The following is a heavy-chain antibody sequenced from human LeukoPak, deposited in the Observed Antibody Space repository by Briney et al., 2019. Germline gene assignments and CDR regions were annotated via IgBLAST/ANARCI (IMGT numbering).Heavy chain of an antibody. CDR2: IYYSGST. CDR3: ARDVDYDILTGQLDYYGMDV. Sequence: SETLSLTCTVSGGSISSSSYYWGWIRQPPGKGLEWIGSIYYSGSTYYNPSLKSRVTISVDTSKNQFSLKLSSVAAADTAVYYCARDVDYDILTGQLDYYGMDVWGQGTTVTVSS. CDR1: GGSISSSSYY. J-gene: IGHJ6*02. D-gene: IGHD3-9*01. V-gene: IGHV4-39*07.